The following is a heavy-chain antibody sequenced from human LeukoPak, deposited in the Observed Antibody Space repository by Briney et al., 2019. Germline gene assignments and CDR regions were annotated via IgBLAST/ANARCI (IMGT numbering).Heavy chain of an antibody. CDR3: AELGITMIGGV. J-gene: IGHJ6*04. CDR1: GFAFSSYE. Sequence: GGSLRLSCAASGFAFSSYEMNWVRQAPGKGLEWVSYISSSGSTIYYADSVKGRFNISRDNAKNSLYLQMNSLRAEDTAVYYCAELGITMIGGVWGKGTTVTISS. V-gene: IGHV3-48*03. D-gene: IGHD3-10*02. CDR2: ISSSGSTI.